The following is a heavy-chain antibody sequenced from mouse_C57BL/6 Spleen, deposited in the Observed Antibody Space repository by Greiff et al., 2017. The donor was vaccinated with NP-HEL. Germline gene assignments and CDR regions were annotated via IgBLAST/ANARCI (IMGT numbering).Heavy chain of an antibody. CDR1: GYTFTSYW. CDR3: TRIWYRDAWFAY. CDR2: IYPGNSDT. Sequence: VQLQQSGTVLARPGASVKMSCKTSGYTFTSYWMHWVKQRPGQGLEWIGAIYPGNSDTSYNQKFKGKAKLTAVTSASTAYMELSSLTNEDSAVYYCTRIWYRDAWFAYWGQGTLVTVSA. J-gene: IGHJ3*01. D-gene: IGHD1-1*02. V-gene: IGHV1-5*01.